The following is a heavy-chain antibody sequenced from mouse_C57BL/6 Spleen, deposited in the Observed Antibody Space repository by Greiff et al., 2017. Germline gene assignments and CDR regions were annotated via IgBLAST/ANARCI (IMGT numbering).Heavy chain of an antibody. CDR1: GYTFTSSG. J-gene: IGHJ4*01. CDR2: IYPRSGNT. Sequence: QVQLKESGAELARPGASVKLSCKASGYTFTSSGISWVKQRTGQGLEWIGEIYPRSGNTYYNEKFKGKATLTAAKSSSTAYMELRSLTSEDSAVYFCANSDYDYDGGVYYAMDYWGQGTSVTVSS. V-gene: IGHV1-81*01. D-gene: IGHD2-4*01. CDR3: ANSDYDYDGGVYYAMDY.